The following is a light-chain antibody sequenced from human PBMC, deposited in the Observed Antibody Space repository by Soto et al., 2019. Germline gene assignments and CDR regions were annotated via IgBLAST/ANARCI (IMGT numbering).Light chain of an antibody. Sequence: DFVMTQSPDSLAVSLGERATINCKSSQSVLYSSNDKNYLAWYQQKPGQPPELLIYWASTRESGVPDRFRGGGSGTDFTLTISSLQAEDVAVYYCQQYYSSPFTFGPGTKVDIK. CDR3: QQYYSSPFT. J-gene: IGKJ3*01. CDR2: WAS. V-gene: IGKV4-1*01. CDR1: QSVLYSSNDKNY.